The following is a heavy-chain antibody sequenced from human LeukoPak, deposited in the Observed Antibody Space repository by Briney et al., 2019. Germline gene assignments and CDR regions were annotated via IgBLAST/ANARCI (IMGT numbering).Heavy chain of an antibody. CDR2: MNQDGSEK. J-gene: IGHJ4*02. CDR3: ASALGVGATDYFDY. Sequence: GGALRLSCAVSGFTFSNYWMSWVRQAPGKGLEWVANMNQDGSEKYYVDSVKGRLTISRDNAKNSLYLQMNSLRAEDTAVYYCASALGVGATDYFDYWGLGTLVTVSS. D-gene: IGHD1-26*01. V-gene: IGHV3-7*01. CDR1: GFTFSNYW.